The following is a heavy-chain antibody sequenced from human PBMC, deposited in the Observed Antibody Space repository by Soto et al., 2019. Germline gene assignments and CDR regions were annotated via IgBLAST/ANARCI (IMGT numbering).Heavy chain of an antibody. V-gene: IGHV4-31*03. CDR2: IYFSGTT. Sequence: PSETLSLTCTVSGGSISSGDYYWSWICQHPGKGLEWIGTIYFSGTTYYNPSLKSRVTISVDTSKSQLSLKSSSVTAADTAVYYCARRDRSGFSYWLDTWGQGTLVTVYS. CDR3: ARRDRSGFSYWLDT. J-gene: IGHJ5*02. CDR1: GGSISSGDYY. D-gene: IGHD3-22*01.